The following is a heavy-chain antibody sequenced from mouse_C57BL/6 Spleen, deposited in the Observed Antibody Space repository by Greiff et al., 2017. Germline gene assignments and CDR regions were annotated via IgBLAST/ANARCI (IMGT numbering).Heavy chain of an antibody. CDR1: GYSITSDY. CDR3: ARYMHSSGWYFDV. V-gene: IGHV3-8*01. J-gene: IGHJ1*03. D-gene: IGHD3-2*02. CDR2: ISYSGST. Sequence: EVKLVESGPGLAKPSQTLSLTCSVTGYSITSDYWNWIRKFPGNKLEYMGYISYSGSTYYNPSLKSRISITRDTSKNQYYLQLNSVTTEDTATYYCARYMHSSGWYFDVWGTGTTVTVSS.